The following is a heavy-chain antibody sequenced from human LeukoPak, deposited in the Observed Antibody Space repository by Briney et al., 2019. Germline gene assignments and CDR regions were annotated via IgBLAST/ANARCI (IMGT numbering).Heavy chain of an antibody. V-gene: IGHV3-48*01. Sequence: GGSLRLSCAASGFTFSSYSMNWVRQAPGKGLEWVSYISSSSTIYYADSVKGRFTISRDNAKNSLYLQMNSLRAEDTAVYYCARELHLEWLSPANDAFDIWGQGTMVTVSS. J-gene: IGHJ3*02. CDR3: ARELHLEWLSPANDAFDI. D-gene: IGHD3-3*01. CDR1: GFTFSSYS. CDR2: ISSSSTI.